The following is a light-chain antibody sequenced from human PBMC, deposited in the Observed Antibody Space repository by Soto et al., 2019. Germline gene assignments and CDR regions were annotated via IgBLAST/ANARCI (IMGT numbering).Light chain of an antibody. CDR2: DAS. V-gene: IGKV1-33*01. Sequence: DIQMTQSPSSLSASVGDRVTITCQARQDIDNYLNWYQQKPGKAPELLIYDASKLETGVPSRFSGSGSGTDFTFTITTLQPEDSATYYCQQYFHLIYTFGQGTKLEIK. J-gene: IGKJ2*01. CDR1: QDIDNY. CDR3: QQYFHLIYT.